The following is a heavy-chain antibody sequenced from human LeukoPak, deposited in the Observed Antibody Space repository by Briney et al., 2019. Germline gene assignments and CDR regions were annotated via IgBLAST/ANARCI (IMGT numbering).Heavy chain of an antibody. Sequence: PGGSLRPSCAASGFTVSRNYMSWVRQAPGKGLEWVSVSYSGGDTYYPDSVKGRFTVSRDNPKNTVYLQMNSLRAEDTAVYFCARSPVLDRNDWSFADWGQGTLVTVSS. CDR1: GFTVSRNY. D-gene: IGHD1-1*01. J-gene: IGHJ4*02. CDR2: SYSGGDT. CDR3: ARSPVLDRNDWSFAD. V-gene: IGHV3-53*01.